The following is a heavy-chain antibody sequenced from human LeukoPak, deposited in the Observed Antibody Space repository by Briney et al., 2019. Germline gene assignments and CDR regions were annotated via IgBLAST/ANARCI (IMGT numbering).Heavy chain of an antibody. D-gene: IGHD3-22*01. CDR1: GFTFSSYA. CDR2: ISGSGGST. CDR3: AAYYYDSSGYFNYFDY. V-gene: IGHV3-23*01. J-gene: IGHJ4*02. Sequence: PGGSLRLSCAASGFTFSSYAMSWVRQAPGRGLEWVSAISGSGGSTYYADSVKGRFTISRDNSKNTLYLQVNSLRAEDTAVYYCAAYYYDSSGYFNYFDYWGQGTLVTVSS.